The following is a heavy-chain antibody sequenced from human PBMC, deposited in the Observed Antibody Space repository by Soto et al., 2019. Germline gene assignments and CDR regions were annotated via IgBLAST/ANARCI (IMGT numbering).Heavy chain of an antibody. V-gene: IGHV6-1*01. Sequence: SQTLSLTCAISGDSVSSNSAAWNWIRQSPSRGLEWLGRTYYRSKWYNDYAVSVKSRITINPDTSKNQFSLQLNSVTPEDTAVYYFVRGNPSYTVQGFYYWGQGTLVTVSS. D-gene: IGHD1-26*01. CDR1: GDSVSSNSAA. J-gene: IGHJ4*02. CDR2: TYYRSKWYN. CDR3: VRGNPSYTVQGFYY.